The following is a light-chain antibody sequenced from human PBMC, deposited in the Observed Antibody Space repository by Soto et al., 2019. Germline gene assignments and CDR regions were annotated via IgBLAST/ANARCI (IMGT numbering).Light chain of an antibody. V-gene: IGKV3-20*01. CDR1: QSVSASY. CDR2: DAS. J-gene: IGKJ1*01. CDR3: QQYAGLPRT. Sequence: EIVLTQSPGTLSLSPGERATLSCRASQSVSASYLAWYQQKPGQAPRLLIYDASTRTTGIPARFSGSGSGTDFTLTISRLEPEDFAVYYCQQYAGLPRTFGQGTTVEIK.